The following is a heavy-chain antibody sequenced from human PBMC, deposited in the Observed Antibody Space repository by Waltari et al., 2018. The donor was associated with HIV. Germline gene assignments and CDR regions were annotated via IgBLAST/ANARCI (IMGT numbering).Heavy chain of an antibody. V-gene: IGHV4-4*07. J-gene: IGHJ3*02. Sequence: QVQLEHSGPGLVKPSEPLSPACTVSGGPISSSYRSWSRLPSGKGLEWIGRIYTSGSTIYIPSLKSRVTLSVDTSMNQFSLKLSSVTAADTAVYYCAGGLRLGELSLYKYAFDIWGQGTMVTVSS. D-gene: IGHD3-16*02. CDR2: IYTSGST. CDR3: AGGLRLGELSLYKYAFDI. CDR1: GGPISSSY.